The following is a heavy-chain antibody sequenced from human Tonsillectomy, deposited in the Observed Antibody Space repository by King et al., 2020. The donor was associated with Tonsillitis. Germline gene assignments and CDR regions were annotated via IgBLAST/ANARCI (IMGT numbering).Heavy chain of an antibody. Sequence: LQLQESGPGLVKPSETLSLTCTVSGGSISSNTYYWGWIRQPPGKGLEWIGSIYYSGRTYYNPSLKSRVTISVDTSKNQFSLKLSSVTAADTAVYYCASVTMVRGVLCDVDKWGQGTLVTVSS. V-gene: IGHV4-39*01. J-gene: IGHJ4*02. CDR3: ASVTMVRGVLCDVDK. CDR1: GGSISSNTYY. CDR2: IYYSGRT. D-gene: IGHD3-10*01.